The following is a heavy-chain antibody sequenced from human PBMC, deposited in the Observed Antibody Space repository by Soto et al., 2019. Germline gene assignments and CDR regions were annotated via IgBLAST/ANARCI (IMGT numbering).Heavy chain of an antibody. Sequence: KASETLSLTCTVSGGSIGSSSYYWGWIRQPPGKGLEWIGSIYYSGSTYYNPSLKSRVTISVDTSKNQFSLKLSPVTAADTAVYYCARQLPDYDFWSGYHKGNWFDPWGQGTLVTVPQ. CDR3: ARQLPDYDFWSGYHKGNWFDP. V-gene: IGHV4-39*01. CDR1: GGSIGSSSYY. CDR2: IYYSGST. J-gene: IGHJ5*02. D-gene: IGHD3-3*01.